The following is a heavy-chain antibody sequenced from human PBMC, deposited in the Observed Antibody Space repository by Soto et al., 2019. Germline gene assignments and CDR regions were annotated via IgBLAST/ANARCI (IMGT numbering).Heavy chain of an antibody. CDR2: IYYSGST. D-gene: IGHD3-10*01. CDR1: VGSISSGDYY. V-gene: IGHV4-30-4*01. CDR3: ARASNYYGSGSYLYPGSYGMDV. J-gene: IGHJ6*02. Sequence: SETLSLTCTVSVGSISSGDYYWSWIRQPPGKGLEWIGYIYYSGSTYYNPSLKSRVTISVDTSKNQFSLKLSSVTAADTAVYYCARASNYYGSGSYLYPGSYGMDVWGQGTTVTVSS.